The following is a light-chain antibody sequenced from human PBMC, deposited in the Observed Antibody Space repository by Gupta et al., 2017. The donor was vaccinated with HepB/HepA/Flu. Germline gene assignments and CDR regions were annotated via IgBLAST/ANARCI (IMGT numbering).Light chain of an antibody. CDR3: QQLNSYPPLT. Sequence: DIQLTTSPSFLFASLVDRVTITCRASQGISSYLAWYQQKQGKAPKLLIYAASTLQSGVPSRFSGSGSGTEFTLTISSLQPEDFASYYCQQLNSYPPLTFGGGTKVEIK. V-gene: IGKV1-9*01. CDR2: AAS. CDR1: QGISSY. J-gene: IGKJ4*01.